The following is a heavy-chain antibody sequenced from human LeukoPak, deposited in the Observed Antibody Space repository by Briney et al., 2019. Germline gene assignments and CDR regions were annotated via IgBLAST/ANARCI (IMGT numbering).Heavy chain of an antibody. CDR3: ARDPYDFWSGYPPGGFDY. CDR1: GFTFTGYS. D-gene: IGHD3-3*01. V-gene: IGHV3-21*01. J-gene: IGHJ4*02. Sequence: GGSLRLSCAASGFTFTGYSMNWVRQAPGKGLEWVSSIGSSSSYIYYADSVKGRFTISRDNAKNSLYLQMNSLRAEDTAVYYCARDPYDFWSGYPPGGFDYWGQGTLVTVSS. CDR2: IGSSSSYI.